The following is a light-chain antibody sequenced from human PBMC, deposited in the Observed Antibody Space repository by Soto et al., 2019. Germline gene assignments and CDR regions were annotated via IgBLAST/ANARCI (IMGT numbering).Light chain of an antibody. V-gene: IGKV1-9*01. CDR1: QGISSY. Sequence: DIQLTQSPSFLSASVGDRVTITCRASQGISSYLAWYPQKPGKAPKLLIYAASTLQSGVPSRFSGSGSGTECTLTISSLQPADFATYYCQQLNSYPLTFGQGTKLEIK. CDR2: AAS. J-gene: IGKJ2*01. CDR3: QQLNSYPLT.